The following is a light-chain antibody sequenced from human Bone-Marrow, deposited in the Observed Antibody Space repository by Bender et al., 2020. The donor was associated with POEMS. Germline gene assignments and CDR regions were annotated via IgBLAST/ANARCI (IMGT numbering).Light chain of an antibody. CDR3: TAWVAGLSGGV. CDR2: SDN. V-gene: IGLV1-44*01. Sequence: QSVLTQPPSASGTPGQRVTISCSGSNSNIGTNAVNWYQQFPGTAPKILIYSDNQRPSGDPDRFYAFKSGTSVSRAISVLQSEDEAEYYCTAWVAGLSGGVFGGGTTLTVL. J-gene: IGLJ3*02. CDR1: NSNIGTNA.